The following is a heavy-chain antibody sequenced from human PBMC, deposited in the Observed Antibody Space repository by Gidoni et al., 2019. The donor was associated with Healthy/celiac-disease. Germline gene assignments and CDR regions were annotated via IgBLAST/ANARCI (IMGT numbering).Heavy chain of an antibody. Sequence: EVQLVESGGGLVQPGRSLRLSWAASGFTFDDYAMHWVRQAPGKGLEWVSGISWNSGSIGYADSVKGRFTISRDNAKNSLYLQMNSLRAEDTALYYCAKDMRAYSSGWYWGQGTLVTVSS. CDR3: AKDMRAYSSGWY. CDR2: ISWNSGSI. V-gene: IGHV3-9*01. D-gene: IGHD6-19*01. J-gene: IGHJ4*02. CDR1: GFTFDDYA.